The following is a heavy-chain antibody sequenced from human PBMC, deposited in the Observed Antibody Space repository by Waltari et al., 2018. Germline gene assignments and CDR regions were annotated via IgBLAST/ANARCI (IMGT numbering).Heavy chain of an antibody. CDR3: ARDCGSGATCSHFDY. V-gene: IGHV3-48*03. D-gene: IGHD2-21*01. CDR1: GFTFSRYE. Sequence: DVQLLGSGGGLVQPGGSLRLSCAASGFTFSRYEMNWVRQAPGRELEWVAYISERGENIYYVDSVKGRFTISRDNTNDLLHLQRNSLRDDDTGIYYCARDCGSGATCSHFDYWGQGNLVTVAS. CDR2: ISERGENI. J-gene: IGHJ4*02.